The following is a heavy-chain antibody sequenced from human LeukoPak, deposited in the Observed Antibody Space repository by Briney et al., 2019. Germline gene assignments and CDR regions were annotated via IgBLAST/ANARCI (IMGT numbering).Heavy chain of an antibody. V-gene: IGHV4-34*01. J-gene: IGHJ2*01. Sequence: XSETLSLTCAVYGGSFSGYYWSWIRQPPGKGLEWIGEINHSGSTNYNPSLKSRVTISVDTSKNQFSLKLSSVTAADTAVYYCARARKSRYFDLWGRGTLVTVSS. CDR3: ARARKSRYFDL. CDR2: INHSGST. CDR1: GGSFSGYY.